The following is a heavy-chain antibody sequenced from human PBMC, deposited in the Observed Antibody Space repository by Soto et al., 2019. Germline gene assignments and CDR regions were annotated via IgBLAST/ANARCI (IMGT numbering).Heavy chain of an antibody. J-gene: IGHJ6*03. CDR3: AKAGDRLRYFDWSPHYYMDV. V-gene: IGHV3-23*01. CDR2: ISGSGGST. D-gene: IGHD3-9*01. CDR1: GFTFSSYA. Sequence: PGGSLRLSCAASGFTFSSYAMSWVRQAPGKGLEWVSAISGSGGSTYYADSVKGRFTISRDNSKNTLYLQMNSLRAEDTAVYYCAKAGDRLRYFDWSPHYYMDVWGKGTTVTVSS.